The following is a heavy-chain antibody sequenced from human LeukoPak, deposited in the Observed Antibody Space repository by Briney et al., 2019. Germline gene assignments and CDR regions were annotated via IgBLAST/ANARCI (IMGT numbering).Heavy chain of an antibody. CDR1: GGTFSTYA. CDR3: ARDRLYYYDSSGSQYNWFDP. CDR2: ITPILGTA. J-gene: IGHJ5*02. V-gene: IGHV1-69*10. D-gene: IGHD3-22*01. Sequence: SVKVSCKASGGTFSTYATSWVRQAPGQGLEWMGGITPILGTANYAQKFQGRVTITADKSTSTAYMELSSLRSEDTAVYYCARDRLYYYDSSGSQYNWFDPWGQGTLVTVSS.